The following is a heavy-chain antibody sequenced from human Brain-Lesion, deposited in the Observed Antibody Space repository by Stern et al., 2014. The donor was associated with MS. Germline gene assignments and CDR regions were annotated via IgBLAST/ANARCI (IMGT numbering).Heavy chain of an antibody. CDR3: AGEEDIRYCSGGSCTGNWFDP. Sequence: QLQLQESGPGLVKPSETLSLTCTVAGGSVSSTSYAWAWIRQPPGKGLEWIGTIYYSGNTYYSPSLQSRLTISLDTSKTQFSLPLRSVTAADTAVYYCAGEEDIRYCSGGSCTGNWFDPWGQGTLVTVSS. D-gene: IGHD2-15*01. CDR1: GGSVSSTSYA. J-gene: IGHJ5*02. V-gene: IGHV4-39*01. CDR2: IYYSGNT.